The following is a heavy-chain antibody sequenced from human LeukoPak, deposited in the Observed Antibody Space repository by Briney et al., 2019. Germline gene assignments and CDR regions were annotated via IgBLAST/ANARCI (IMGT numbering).Heavy chain of an antibody. V-gene: IGHV1-69*13. Sequence: ASVKVSCKASGGTFSSYAISWVRQAPGQGLEWMGGIIPIFGTANYAQKFQGRVTITADESTSTAYMELSSLRSEDTAVYYCARVPRPLVAATHYFDYWGQGTLVTVSS. CDR1: GGTFSSYA. D-gene: IGHD2-15*01. J-gene: IGHJ4*02. CDR2: IIPIFGTA. CDR3: ARVPRPLVAATHYFDY.